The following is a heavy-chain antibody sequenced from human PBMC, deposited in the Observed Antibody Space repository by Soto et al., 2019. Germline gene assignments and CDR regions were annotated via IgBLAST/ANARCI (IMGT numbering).Heavy chain of an antibody. CDR3: AHSSSMFGYDYGMDV. CDR1: GFSLSTSGVG. CDR2: IYWDDDK. D-gene: IGHD3-10*02. J-gene: IGHJ6*02. V-gene: IGHV2-5*02. Sequence: QITLKESGPTLVKPTQTLTLTCTFSGFSLSTSGVGVGWIRQPPGKALEWLALIYWDDDKRYSPSLKSRLTIXKDTSXXPVPPTMHNLDPVDTATYYCAHSSSMFGYDYGMDVWGQGTTVTVSS.